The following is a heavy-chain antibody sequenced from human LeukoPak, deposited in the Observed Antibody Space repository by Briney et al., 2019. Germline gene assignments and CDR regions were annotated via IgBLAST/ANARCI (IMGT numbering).Heavy chain of an antibody. CDR2: INDVSGDI. CDR1: EFIFSLYA. CDR3: ARDTFQPGRIDC. D-gene: IGHD1-14*01. V-gene: IGHV3-21*05. J-gene: IGHJ4*02. Sequence: PGGCLRLACAASEFIFSLYAMNWVRQAPGKGLEWVSYINDVSGDIHYADSVRGRFTISRDNAKNTLYLQMNSLRAEDTAVYYCARDTFQPGRIDCWGQGTLVIVSS.